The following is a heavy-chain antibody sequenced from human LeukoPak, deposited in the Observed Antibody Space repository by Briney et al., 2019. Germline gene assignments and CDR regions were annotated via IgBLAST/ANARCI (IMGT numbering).Heavy chain of an antibody. J-gene: IGHJ6*02. CDR3: ANRDRRYYYGMDV. V-gene: IGHV3-30*02. Sequence: GGSLRLSCAASGFTFSSYGMHWVRQAPGKGLEWVAFIRYDGSNKYYADSVKGRFTISRDNSKNTLYLQMNSLRAEDTAMYYCANRDRRYYYGMDVWGQGTTVTVSS. CDR2: IRYDGSNK. D-gene: IGHD2-15*01. CDR1: GFTFSSYG.